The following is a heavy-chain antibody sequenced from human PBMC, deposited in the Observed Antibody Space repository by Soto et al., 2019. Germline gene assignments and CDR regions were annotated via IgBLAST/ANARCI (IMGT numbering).Heavy chain of an antibody. CDR3: ARDKEVPLTNYGMAV. J-gene: IGHJ6*02. Sequence: GGSLRLSCTAPRFTFGSYWMHWVRRAPGKGLVWVSDINVDGTETWYADSVKGRFTISRDNDKKTLYLHMTGLRVDDTGVYYCARDKEVPLTNYGMAVWGQGTTVTVSS. V-gene: IGHV3-74*01. CDR2: INVDGTET. CDR1: RFTFGSYW.